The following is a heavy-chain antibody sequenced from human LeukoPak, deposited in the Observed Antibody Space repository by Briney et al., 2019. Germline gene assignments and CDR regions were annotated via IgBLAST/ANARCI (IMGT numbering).Heavy chain of an antibody. J-gene: IGHJ4*02. D-gene: IGHD1-1*01. V-gene: IGHV4-4*02. Sequence: SETLSLTCAVSSGSISSSTWWSWVRQPPGKGLEWIGEIYHSGSPNYNPSLKSRVTISVDKSRNHFSLNLSSVTAADTAVYYCARVNINNWHSCDYWGQGTLVTVSS. CDR2: IYHSGSP. CDR1: SGSISSSTW. CDR3: ARVNINNWHSCDY.